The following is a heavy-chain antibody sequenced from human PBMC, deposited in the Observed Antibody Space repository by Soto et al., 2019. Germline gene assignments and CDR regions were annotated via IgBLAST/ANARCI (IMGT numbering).Heavy chain of an antibody. CDR2: ISAYNGNT. D-gene: IGHD3-22*01. CDR1: GYTFTSYG. Sequence: AASVKVSCKASGYTFTSYGISWVRQAPGQGLEWMGWISAYNGNTNYAQKLQGRVTMTTDTSTSTAYMELRSLRSDDTAVYYCARDRLHYYDSSGYYSENYYGMDVWGQGTTVTVSS. V-gene: IGHV1-18*01. J-gene: IGHJ6*02. CDR3: ARDRLHYYDSSGYYSENYYGMDV.